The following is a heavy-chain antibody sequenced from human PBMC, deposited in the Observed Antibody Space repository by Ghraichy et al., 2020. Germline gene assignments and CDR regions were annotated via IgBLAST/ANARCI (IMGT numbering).Heavy chain of an antibody. CDR2: ISGSGDKT. D-gene: IGHD1-26*01. CDR3: AKDGPYSGTSFEEFDY. J-gene: IGHJ4*02. CDR1: GFTFSSYA. V-gene: IGHV3-23*01. Sequence: GGSLRLSCAASGFTFSSYAMSWVRQAPGKGLEWVSSISGSGDKTYHADSVKGRFTISRDNSKNTLYLQMNSLRAEDTAVYYCAKDGPYSGTSFEEFDYSGQGTLVTVSS.